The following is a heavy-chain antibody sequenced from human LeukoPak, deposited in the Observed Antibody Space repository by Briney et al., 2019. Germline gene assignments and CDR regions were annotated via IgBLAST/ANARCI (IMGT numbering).Heavy chain of an antibody. J-gene: IGHJ4*02. CDR3: ATDRDIVAVPAALGF. CDR1: RYTLTELS. V-gene: IGHV1-24*01. D-gene: IGHD2-2*01. Sequence: ASVKVSCKVSRYTLTELSMHWVRQAPGKGLEWMGGFDPEDGETIYAQKFQGRVTMTEDTSTDTAYMELSSLRSEDTAVYYCATDRDIVAVPAALGFWGQGTLVTVSS. CDR2: FDPEDGET.